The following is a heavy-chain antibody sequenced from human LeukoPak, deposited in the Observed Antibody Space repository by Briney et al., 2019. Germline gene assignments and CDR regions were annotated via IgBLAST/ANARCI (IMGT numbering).Heavy chain of an antibody. CDR2: IRYDGSNK. Sequence: GGSLRLSCAASGFTFSSYGMHWVRQAPGKGLEWVAFIRYDGSNKYYADSVKGRFTISRDNSKNTLYLQMNSLRAEDTAVYYCAKGGRYGDHESYYYYMDVWGKRTTVTISS. CDR3: AKGGRYGDHESYYYYMDV. V-gene: IGHV3-30*02. CDR1: GFTFSSYG. J-gene: IGHJ6*03. D-gene: IGHD4-17*01.